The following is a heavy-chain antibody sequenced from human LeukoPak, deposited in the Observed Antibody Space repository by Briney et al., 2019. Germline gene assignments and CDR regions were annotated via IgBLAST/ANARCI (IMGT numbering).Heavy chain of an antibody. CDR3: ARVGLSSGCDF. J-gene: IGHJ4*02. CDR1: GFTFSSYS. D-gene: IGHD6-19*01. V-gene: IGHV3-64*01. Sequence: GGSLRLSCTASGFTFSSYSMHWVRQAPGKGLEFVSAISSNGGNTYYAKSVKGRFTISRDNSKNTLYLQMGSLRAEDLAVYYCARVGLSSGCDFWGQGTPVTVSS. CDR2: ISSNGGNT.